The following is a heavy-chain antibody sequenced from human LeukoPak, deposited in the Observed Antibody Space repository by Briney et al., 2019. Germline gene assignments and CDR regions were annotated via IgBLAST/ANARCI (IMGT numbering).Heavy chain of an antibody. V-gene: IGHV4-30-2*01. J-gene: IGHJ5*02. CDR2: IYHSGST. CDR3: ARDEGYCSSTSCYVWFDP. D-gene: IGHD2-2*01. Sequence: PSQTLSLTCAVSGDSISSGGYSWSWIRQPPGKGLEWIGFIYHSGSTYYNPSLKSRVTISVDRSKNQFSLKLTSVTAADTAVYYCARDEGYCSSTSCYVWFDPWGQGTLVTVSS. CDR1: GDSISSGGYS.